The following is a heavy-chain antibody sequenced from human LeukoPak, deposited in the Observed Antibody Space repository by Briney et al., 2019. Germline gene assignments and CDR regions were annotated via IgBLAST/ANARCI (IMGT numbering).Heavy chain of an antibody. D-gene: IGHD2-2*01. CDR1: GFTFSSYW. V-gene: IGHV3-7*01. CDR3: ARDPDIVVVPAALDYYYYGMDV. J-gene: IGHJ6*02. CDR2: IEQEGGEK. Sequence: GGSLRLSCAACGFTFSSYWVSWVREARGRGLEGVANIEQEGGEKYYVDSVKGRFTISRDKAKNSLYLQMNSLTAEDTAVYYCARDPDIVVVPAALDYYYYGMDVWGQGTTVTVSS.